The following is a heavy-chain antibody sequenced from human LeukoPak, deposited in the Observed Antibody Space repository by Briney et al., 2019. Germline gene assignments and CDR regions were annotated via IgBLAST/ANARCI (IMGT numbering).Heavy chain of an antibody. CDR1: GFTFSSYG. CDR3: ARVRVSAKLSVVRPREVNCFDP. D-gene: IGHD2-21*01. CDR2: ISGSGGST. J-gene: IGHJ5*02. V-gene: IGHV3-23*01. Sequence: GGSLRLSCAASGFTFSSYGMSWVRQAPGKGLEWVSAISGSGGSTYYADSVKGRFTISRDNSKNTLYLQMNNLRAEDTAVYYCARVRVSAKLSVVRPREVNCFDPWGQGTLVTVSS.